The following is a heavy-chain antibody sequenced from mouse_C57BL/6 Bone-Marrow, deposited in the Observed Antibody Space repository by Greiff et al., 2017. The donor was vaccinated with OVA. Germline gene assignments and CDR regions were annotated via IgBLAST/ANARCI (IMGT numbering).Heavy chain of an antibody. CDR1: GYTFTSYG. D-gene: IGHD1-1*01. CDR3: LTVVDWYFDV. V-gene: IGHV1-81*01. J-gene: IGHJ1*03. Sequence: QVQLQQSGAELARPGASVKLSCKASGYTFTSYGISWVKQRTGQGLEWIGEIYPRSGNTYYNEKFKGKATLTAAKSSSTAYMELRSLTSEDSAVYFCLTVVDWYFDVWGTGTTVTVSS. CDR2: IYPRSGNT.